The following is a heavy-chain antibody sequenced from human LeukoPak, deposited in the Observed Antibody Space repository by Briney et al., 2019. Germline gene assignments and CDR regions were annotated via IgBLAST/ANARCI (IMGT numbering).Heavy chain of an antibody. V-gene: IGHV4-4*07. D-gene: IGHD3-3*01. J-gene: IGHJ6*03. CDR2: IFSDGKS. CDR3: ARGPGVFGRIWYMDV. Sequence: PSETLSLTCSVSGDSTIYNYWSWIRQPAGKGLEWIGRIFSDGKSNSSPSLESRVTMSVDNAKNQFSLRLTSVTAADTAVYYCARGPGVFGRIWYMDVWGQGTAVSVSS. CDR1: GDSTIYNY.